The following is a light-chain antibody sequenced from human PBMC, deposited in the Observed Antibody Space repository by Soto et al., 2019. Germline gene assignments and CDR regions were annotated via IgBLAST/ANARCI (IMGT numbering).Light chain of an antibody. J-gene: IGKJ4*01. CDR3: IQTLQTPLT. CDR2: LAS. V-gene: IGKV2-28*01. Sequence: DIVMSQSPLYLPVTPGEPDCIYCWSSRSLLHINGYNYLDWYLQKKGQSPQXLIYLASNRASGVPDRFSGSGSGTDFKLKISRVEPEDFGVYYCIQTLQTPLTFGGGTKVDIK. CDR1: RSLLHINGYNY.